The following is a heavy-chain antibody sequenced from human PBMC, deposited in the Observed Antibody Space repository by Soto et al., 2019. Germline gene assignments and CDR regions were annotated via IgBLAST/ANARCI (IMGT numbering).Heavy chain of an antibody. Sequence: SETLFLTCAVSGYSISSGYYWGWIRQPPGKGLEWIGSIYHSGSTYYNPSLKSRVTISVDTSKNQFSLKLSSVTAADTAVYYCARGIAARRPNWFDPWGQGTLVTVSS. CDR1: GYSISSGYY. CDR3: ARGIAARRPNWFDP. D-gene: IGHD6-6*01. V-gene: IGHV4-38-2*01. CDR2: IYHSGST. J-gene: IGHJ5*02.